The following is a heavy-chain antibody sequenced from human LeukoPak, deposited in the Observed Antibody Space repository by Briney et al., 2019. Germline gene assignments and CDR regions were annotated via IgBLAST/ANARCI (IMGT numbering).Heavy chain of an antibody. D-gene: IGHD4-17*01. CDR2: IWYDGSNK. V-gene: IGHV3-33*01. Sequence: GGSLRLSCAASGFTFSSYGMHWVRQAPGKGLEWMAVIWYDGSNKYYADSVKGRFTISRDNSKNTLYLQMNSLRAEDTAVYYCARNHDYGGVDYFDYWGQGTLVTVSS. J-gene: IGHJ4*02. CDR3: ARNHDYGGVDYFDY. CDR1: GFTFSSYG.